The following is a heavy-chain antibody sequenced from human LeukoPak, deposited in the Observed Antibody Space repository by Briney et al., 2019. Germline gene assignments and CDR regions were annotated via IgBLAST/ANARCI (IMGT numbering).Heavy chain of an antibody. CDR2: IYTSGST. J-gene: IGHJ3*02. Sequence: SQTLSLTCTVSGGSISNGSYYWSWIRQPAGKGLEWIGRIYTSGSTNYNPSLKSRVTISVDTSKNQFSLKLSSVTAADTAVYYCARGSPRYYDSSGYYSDAFDIWGQGTMVTVSS. V-gene: IGHV4-61*02. CDR3: ARGSPRYYDSSGYYSDAFDI. D-gene: IGHD3-22*01. CDR1: GGSISNGSYY.